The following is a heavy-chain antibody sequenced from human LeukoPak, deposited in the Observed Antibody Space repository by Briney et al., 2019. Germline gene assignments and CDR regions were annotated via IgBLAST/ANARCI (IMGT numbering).Heavy chain of an antibody. CDR3: ARDQRAGEQLADGSSYGMDV. J-gene: IGHJ6*02. D-gene: IGHD6-6*01. CDR2: ISGSGGST. CDR1: GFTFSSYA. Sequence: PGGSLRLSCAASGFTFSSYAMSWVRQAPGKGLEWVSAISGSGGSTYYADSVKGRFTISRDNAKNSLYLQMNSLRAEDTAVYYCARDQRAGEQLADGSSYGMDVWGQGTTVTISS. V-gene: IGHV3-23*01.